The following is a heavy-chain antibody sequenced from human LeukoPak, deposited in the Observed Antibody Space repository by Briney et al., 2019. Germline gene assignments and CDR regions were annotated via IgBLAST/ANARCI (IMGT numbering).Heavy chain of an antibody. V-gene: IGHV1-2*02. D-gene: IGHD3-22*01. CDR2: INPNSGGT. J-gene: IGHJ4*02. CDR1: GYTFTGYY. CDR3: ARDLSGDSSGYYYFFDY. Sequence: ASVKVSCKASGYTFTGYYMHWVRQAPGQGLEWMGWINPNSGGTNYAQKFQGRVTMTRDTSISTAYMELSRLRSDDTAVYYCARDLSGDSSGYYYFFDYWGQGTLVTVSS.